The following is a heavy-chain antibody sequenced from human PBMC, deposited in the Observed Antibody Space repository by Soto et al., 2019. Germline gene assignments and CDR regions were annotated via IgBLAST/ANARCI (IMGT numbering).Heavy chain of an antibody. D-gene: IGHD3-22*01. CDR3: TTDLEYYYDSSGYYYFDY. J-gene: IGHJ4*02. V-gene: IGHV3-15*07. CDR2: SKSKTDWGTT. CDR1: GFTFSNAW. Sequence: EVQLVESGGGLVKPGGSLRLSCAASGFTFSNAWMNCVRHAPGKGLGWVGRSKSKTDWGTTDYAAPVKGRFTISRDDSKNTLYLQMNSLKTEDTAVYYCTTDLEYYYDSSGYYYFDYWGQGTLVTVSS.